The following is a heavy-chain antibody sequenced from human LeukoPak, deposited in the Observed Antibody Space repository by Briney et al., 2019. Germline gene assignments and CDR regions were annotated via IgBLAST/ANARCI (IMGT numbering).Heavy chain of an antibody. CDR2: ISYDGSNK. D-gene: IGHD3-10*01. V-gene: IGHV3-30*04. CDR1: GFTFSSYA. CDR3: ARVKFGGFYFDY. Sequence: PGGSLRLSCAASGFTFSSYAMHWVRQAPGKGLERVAVISYDGSNKYYADSVKGRFTISRDNSKNTLYLQMNSLRAEDTAVYYCARVKFGGFYFDYWGQGSLVTVSS. J-gene: IGHJ4*02.